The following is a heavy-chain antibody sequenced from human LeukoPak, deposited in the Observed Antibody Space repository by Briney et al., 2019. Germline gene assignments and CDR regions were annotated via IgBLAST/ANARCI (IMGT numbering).Heavy chain of an antibody. CDR2: IYTSGST. CDR1: GGSISSGSYY. J-gene: IGHJ3*02. CDR3: ARDGYTWMGDAFDI. V-gene: IGHV4-61*02. D-gene: IGHD5-12*01. Sequence: SETLSLTCTVSGGSISSGSYYWSWIRQPAGQGLEWIGRIYTSGSTNYNPSLKSRVTISVDTSKNQFSLKLSSVTAADTAVYYCARDGYTWMGDAFDIWGQGTMVTVSS.